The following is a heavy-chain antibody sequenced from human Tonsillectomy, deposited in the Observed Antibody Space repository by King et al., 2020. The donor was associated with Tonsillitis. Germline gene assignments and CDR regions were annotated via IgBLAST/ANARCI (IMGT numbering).Heavy chain of an antibody. CDR2: TYSCGSK. V-gene: IGHV3-53*01. J-gene: IGHJ4*02. CDR3: ASRDGYNWNYFDY. CDR1: GFTVRSNY. D-gene: IGHD5-24*01. Sequence: VQLVESGGGLIQPGGSLRLSCAASGFTVRSNYMSCVRQAPGKGLEWVSVTYSCGSKDYADSVKGRFTISRDNSKNTLYLQMNSLRAEDTAVYYCASRDGYNWNYFDYWGQGTLVTVSS.